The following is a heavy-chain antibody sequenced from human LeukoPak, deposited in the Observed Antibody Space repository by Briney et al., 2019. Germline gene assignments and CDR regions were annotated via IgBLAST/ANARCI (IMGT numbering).Heavy chain of an antibody. J-gene: IGHJ5*02. CDR3: ARLIRDYSNYFWFDP. V-gene: IGHV3-11*04. D-gene: IGHD4-11*01. Sequence: PRGSLRLSCAASGFTFSDYYMSWIRQAPGKRLEWVSYISSSGSTIYYADSVKGRFTISRDNAKNSLYLQMNSLRAEDTAVYYCARLIRDYSNYFWFDPWGQGTLVTVSS. CDR2: ISSSGSTI. CDR1: GFTFSDYY.